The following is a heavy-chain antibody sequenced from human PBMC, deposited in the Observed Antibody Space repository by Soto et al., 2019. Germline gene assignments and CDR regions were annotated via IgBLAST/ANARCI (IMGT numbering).Heavy chain of an antibody. J-gene: IGHJ4*02. CDR3: ARHWRFVTSSPHFDY. V-gene: IGHV5-51*01. Sequence: EVQLVQSGAEVKKPGESLKISCRGSGYTFSTYWIGWVRQMPGKGPEWMGIIYPGDSDTRYSPSFEGQVTISADKSISTAYLQWSSLKASDTAMYYCARHWRFVTSSPHFDYWGQGALVTVSS. CDR1: GYTFSTYW. D-gene: IGHD6-6*01. CDR2: IYPGDSDT.